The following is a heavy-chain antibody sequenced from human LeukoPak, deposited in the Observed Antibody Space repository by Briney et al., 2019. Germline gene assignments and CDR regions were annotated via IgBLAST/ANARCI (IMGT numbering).Heavy chain of an antibody. CDR3: AREVYGGYFDQ. V-gene: IGHV4-59*01. CDR2: IEYSGRT. Sequence: SETLSLTCIVSGGSISGYYWSWIRQPTGKGLEWIGYIEYSGRTEYKPSLQSRLTISVDTSKNQFSLKVNSVTAADTAVYYCAREVYGGYFDQWGQGALVTVSS. D-gene: IGHD4/OR15-4a*01. CDR1: GGSISGYY. J-gene: IGHJ4*02.